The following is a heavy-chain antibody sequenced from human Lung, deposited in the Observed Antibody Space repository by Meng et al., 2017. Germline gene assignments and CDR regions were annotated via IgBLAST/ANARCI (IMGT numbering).Heavy chain of an antibody. D-gene: IGHD6-19*01. CDR2: TYYRSKWYN. CDR1: GDSDSSNSAA. V-gene: IGHV6-1*01. Sequence: QVHLQQSGPGLVKHSQTLSLTCAISGDSDSSNSAAWNWIRQSPSRGLEWLGRTYYRSKWYNGYAVSVRSRITLNPDTSQNQFSLQLNSVTPEDTAVYYCARSQQWLDSWGQGTLVTVSS. J-gene: IGHJ4*02. CDR3: ARSQQWLDS.